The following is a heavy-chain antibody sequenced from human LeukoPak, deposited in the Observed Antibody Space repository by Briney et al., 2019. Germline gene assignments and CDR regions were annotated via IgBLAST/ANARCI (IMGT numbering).Heavy chain of an antibody. CDR1: GGSFSGYD. D-gene: IGHD4-17*01. Sequence: SETLSLTCAVYGGSFSGYDWSWIRQPPGKGLEWIGEINHSGSTNYNPSLKSRVTISVDTSKNQFSLKLSSVTAADTAVYYCARGVTTVTPDYWGQGTLVTVSS. V-gene: IGHV4-34*01. J-gene: IGHJ4*02. CDR2: INHSGST. CDR3: ARGVTTVTPDY.